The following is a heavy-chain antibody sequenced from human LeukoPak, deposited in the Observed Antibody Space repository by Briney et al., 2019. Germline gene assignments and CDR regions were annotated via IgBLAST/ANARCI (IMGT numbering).Heavy chain of an antibody. CDR3: ARGQRSSAGWLQWEWSKTNNWFDP. CDR2: MNPNSGNT. Sequence: GASVKVSCKASGYTFTSYDINWVRQATGQGLEWMGWMNPNSGNTGYAQEFQGRVTMTRNTSISTAYMGLSSLRSEDTAVYYCARGQRSSAGWLQWEWSKTNNWFDPWGQGTLVTVSS. V-gene: IGHV1-8*01. D-gene: IGHD5-24*01. CDR1: GYTFTSYD. J-gene: IGHJ5*02.